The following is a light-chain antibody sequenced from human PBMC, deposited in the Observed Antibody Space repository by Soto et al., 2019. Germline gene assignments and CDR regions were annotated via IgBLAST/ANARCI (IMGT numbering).Light chain of an antibody. Sequence: DIQMTPSPSTLSASVVYRVTITCRASQSISSWLAWYQQKPGKAPKLLIYDASSLESGVPSRFSGSGSGTEFTLTISSLQPDDFATYYCQKYNSYSWKCGQGTKVDIK. CDR3: QKYNSYSWK. CDR2: DAS. V-gene: IGKV1-5*01. CDR1: QSISSW. J-gene: IGKJ1*01.